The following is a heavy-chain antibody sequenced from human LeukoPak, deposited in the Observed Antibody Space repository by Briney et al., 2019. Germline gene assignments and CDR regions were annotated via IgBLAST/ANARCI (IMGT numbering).Heavy chain of an antibody. CDR3: AADGPNSGSYYGRSEYGMDV. V-gene: IGHV1-58*01. CDR2: IVVGSGNT. Sequence: ASVKASCKASGFTFTSSAVQWVRQARGQRLEWIGWIVVGSGNTNYAQKFQERVTITRDMSTSTAYMELSSLRSEDTAVYYRAADGPNSGSYYGRSEYGMDVWGQGTTVTVSS. D-gene: IGHD1-26*01. CDR1: GFTFTSSA. J-gene: IGHJ6*02.